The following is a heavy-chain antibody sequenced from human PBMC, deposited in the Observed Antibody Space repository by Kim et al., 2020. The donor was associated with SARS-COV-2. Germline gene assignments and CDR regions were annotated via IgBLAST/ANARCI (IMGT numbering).Heavy chain of an antibody. CDR1: GFTVSSNY. CDR3: ARGYCSSTSCYPPHFYGMDV. J-gene: IGHJ6*02. V-gene: IGHV3-53*01. Sequence: GGSLRLSCAASGFTVSSNYMSWVRQAPGKGLEWVSVIYSGGSTYYADSVKGRFTISRDNSKNTLYLQMNSLRAEDTAVYYCARGYCSSTSCYPPHFYGMDVWGQGTTVTVSS. CDR2: IYSGGST. D-gene: IGHD2-2*01.